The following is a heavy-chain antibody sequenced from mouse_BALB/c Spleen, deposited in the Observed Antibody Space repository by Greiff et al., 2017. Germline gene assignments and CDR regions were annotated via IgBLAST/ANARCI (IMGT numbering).Heavy chain of an antibody. CDR1: GFTFSSYA. Sequence: EVQRVESGGGLVKPGGSLKLSCAASGFTFSSYAMSWVRQTPEKRLEWVASISSGGSTYYPDSVKGRFTISRDNARNILYLQMSSLRSEDTAMYYCASRLTTAGAMDYWGQGTSVTVSS. V-gene: IGHV5-6-5*01. CDR2: ISSGGST. CDR3: ASRLTTAGAMDY. D-gene: IGHD1-2*01. J-gene: IGHJ4*01.